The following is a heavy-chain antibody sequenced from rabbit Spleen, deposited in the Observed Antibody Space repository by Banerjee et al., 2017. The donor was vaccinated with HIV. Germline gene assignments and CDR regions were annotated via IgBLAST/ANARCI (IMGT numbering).Heavy chain of an antibody. Sequence: QEQLEESGGDLVKPEGSLTLTCTASGFSFSSSYYMCWVRQAPGKGLEWIACIYTGNSNTDYATWAKGRLTISKTSSTTVTLQMTSLTAADTATYFCASATTTVSGFSLWGPGTLVTVS. CDR1: GFSFSSSYY. V-gene: IGHV1S45*01. CDR3: ASATTTVSGFSL. D-gene: IGHD2-1*01. CDR2: IYTGNSNT. J-gene: IGHJ4*01.